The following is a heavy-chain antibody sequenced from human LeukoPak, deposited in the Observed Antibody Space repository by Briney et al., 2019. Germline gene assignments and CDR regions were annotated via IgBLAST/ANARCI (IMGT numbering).Heavy chain of an antibody. CDR1: GFTFSSYA. CDR2: ISCSGGST. Sequence: GGSLRLSCAASGFTFSSYAMSWVRQAPGKGLEGVSAISCSGGSTYYADSVKGRFTISRDHSKNTLYLQMNSLRAEDTDVYYCAKDTRTAGSPDWYFDLWGRGTLVTVSS. V-gene: IGHV3-23*01. CDR3: AKDTRTAGSPDWYFDL. J-gene: IGHJ2*01. D-gene: IGHD6-19*01.